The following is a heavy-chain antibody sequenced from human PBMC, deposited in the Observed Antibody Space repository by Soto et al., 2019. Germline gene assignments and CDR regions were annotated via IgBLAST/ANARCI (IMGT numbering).Heavy chain of an antibody. CDR3: AKDLKDCGGDCYYYYGMDV. V-gene: IGHV3-9*01. Sequence: GGSLRLSCAASGFTFDDYAMHWVRQAPGKGLEWVSGISWNSGSIGYADSVKGRFTISRDNAKNSLYLQMNSLRAEDTALYYCAKDLKDCGGDCYYYYGMDVWGQGTTVTVSS. CDR2: ISWNSGSI. CDR1: GFTFDDYA. J-gene: IGHJ6*02. D-gene: IGHD2-21*02.